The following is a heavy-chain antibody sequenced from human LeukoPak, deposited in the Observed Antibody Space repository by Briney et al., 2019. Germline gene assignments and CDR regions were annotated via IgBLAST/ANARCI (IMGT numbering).Heavy chain of an antibody. Sequence: GGSLRLSCAASGFTFSSYTINWVRQAPGKGLEWVSYISSSSTTIYYADSVKGRFTISRDNAQNSLFLQMNSLRDEDTAVYYCARAAVDTFYHYYGMDVWGQGTTVTVSS. D-gene: IGHD6-13*01. V-gene: IGHV3-48*02. CDR1: GFTFSSYT. CDR2: ISSSSTTI. J-gene: IGHJ6*02. CDR3: ARAAVDTFYHYYGMDV.